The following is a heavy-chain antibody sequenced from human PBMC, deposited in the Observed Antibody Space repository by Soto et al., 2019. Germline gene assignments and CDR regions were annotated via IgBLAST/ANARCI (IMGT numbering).Heavy chain of an antibody. Sequence: EASVNVSCKASGYTFSSYGISWVRQAPGQGLEWLGWISPYNDDTKYAQKVQGRVFMTTDTSSKTAYLDLRSLRSDDTAVYYCARGGYYDSSGSRDYHYYGMNVWGQGTTVTVSS. CDR2: ISPYNDDT. J-gene: IGHJ6*02. D-gene: IGHD3-22*01. CDR1: GYTFSSYG. V-gene: IGHV1-18*01. CDR3: ARGGYYDSSGSRDYHYYGMNV.